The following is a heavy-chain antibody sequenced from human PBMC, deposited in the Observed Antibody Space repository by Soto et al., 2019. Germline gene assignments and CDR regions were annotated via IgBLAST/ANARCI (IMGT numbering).Heavy chain of an antibody. CDR1: GFTFSSYE. D-gene: IGHD3-22*01. V-gene: IGHV3-48*03. J-gene: IGHJ3*02. CDR2: ISSSGSTI. Sequence: GGSLRLSCAASGFTFSSYEMNWVRQAPGKGLEWVSYISSSGSTIYYADSVKGRFTISRDNAKNSLYLQMNSLRAEDTAVYYCARDLGRYYYDRHDAFAICGQRTMVT. CDR3: ARDLGRYYYDRHDAFAI.